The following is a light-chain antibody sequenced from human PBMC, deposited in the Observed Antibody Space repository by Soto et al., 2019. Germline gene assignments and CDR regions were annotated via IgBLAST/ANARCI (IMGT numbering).Light chain of an antibody. J-gene: IGKJ1*01. CDR1: QSVLYRSKNKNY. CDR2: WAS. V-gene: IGKV4-1*01. CDR3: QQYYNIPWT. Sequence: DIVLTQFPDSLAVSPGERATINCKSSQSVLYRSKNKNYLAWYQQKPGQPPKLVIYWASTREFGVPDRFSGSGAGTDFTLTISSLQAEDVAIYYCQQYYNIPWTFGQGSKVEIK.